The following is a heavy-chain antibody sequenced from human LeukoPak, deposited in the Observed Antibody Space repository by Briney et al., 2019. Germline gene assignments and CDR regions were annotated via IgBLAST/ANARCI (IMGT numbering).Heavy chain of an antibody. CDR2: ISTDGSST. J-gene: IGHJ3*02. Sequence: GGSLRLSCAASGFTFSSYWMHWVRQAPGKGLVWVSRISTDGSSTNSADSVKGRFTISRDNAKNTLYLQLNRLRAEDTAVYYCVREYSSSSGRAFDIWGQGTMFTVSP. D-gene: IGHD6-6*01. CDR3: VREYSSSSGRAFDI. V-gene: IGHV3-74*01. CDR1: GFTFSSYW.